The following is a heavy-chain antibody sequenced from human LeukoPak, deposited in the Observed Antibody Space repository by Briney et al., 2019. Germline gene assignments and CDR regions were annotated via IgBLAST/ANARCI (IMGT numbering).Heavy chain of an antibody. CDR2: IYYSGST. CDR3: ARRYGDYVWDYYYMDV. D-gene: IGHD4-17*01. V-gene: IGHV4-59*01. Sequence: SETLSLTCTVSGGSTSSYSWSWIRQPPGKGLEWIGYIYYSGSTNYNPSLKSRVTISVDTSKNQFSLKLSSVTAADTAVYYCARRYGDYVWDYYYMDVWGKGTTVTVSS. CDR1: GGSTSSYS. J-gene: IGHJ6*03.